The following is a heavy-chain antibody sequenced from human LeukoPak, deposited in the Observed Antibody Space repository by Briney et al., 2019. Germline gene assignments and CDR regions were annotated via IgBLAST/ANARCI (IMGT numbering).Heavy chain of an antibody. CDR3: ARGSNWGDY. CDR2: FSSIGTT. D-gene: IGHD7-27*01. J-gene: IGHJ4*02. CDR1: GVSIRDYY. Sequence: SETLSPTCTAPGVSIRDYYWSWIRQPPGKGLEWIGFFSSIGTTNYNPSLKSRVTMSVDTSKHQYSLKLSSVTAADTAVYYCARGSNWGDYWGQGTLVTVSS. V-gene: IGHV4-59*12.